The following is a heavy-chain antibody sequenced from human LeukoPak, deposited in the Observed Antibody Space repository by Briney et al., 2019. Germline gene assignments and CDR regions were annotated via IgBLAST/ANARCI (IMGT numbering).Heavy chain of an antibody. CDR3: AGSFGDVKNF. D-gene: IGHD3-10*01. CDR1: GFTFSSYE. Sequence: GGSLRLSCAASGFTFSSYEMNWVRQAPGKGPEWVAHIKPDGSEKYYVDSVKGRFIISRDDARNSLSLQMNSLRAEDTAVYYCAGSFGDVKNFWGQGTLVTVSS. CDR2: IKPDGSEK. V-gene: IGHV3-7*01. J-gene: IGHJ4*01.